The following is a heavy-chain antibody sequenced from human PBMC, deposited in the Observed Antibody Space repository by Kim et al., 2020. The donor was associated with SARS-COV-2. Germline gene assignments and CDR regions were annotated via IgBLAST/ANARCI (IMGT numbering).Heavy chain of an antibody. V-gene: IGHV4-34*01. D-gene: IGHD3-16*02. CDR2: INHSGST. CDR3: ARVLHDYVWGSYRYGPYYFDY. J-gene: IGHJ4*02. Sequence: SETLSLTCAVYGGSFSGYYWSWIRQPPGKGLEWIGEINHSGSTNYNPSLKSRVTISVDTSKNQFSLKLSSVTAADTAVYYCARVLHDYVWGSYRYGPYYFDYWGQGTLVTVSS. CDR1: GGSFSGYY.